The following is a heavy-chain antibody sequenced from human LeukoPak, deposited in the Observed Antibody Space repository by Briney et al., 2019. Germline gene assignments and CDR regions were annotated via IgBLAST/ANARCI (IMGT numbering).Heavy chain of an antibody. D-gene: IGHD4-23*01. CDR3: AKSPRGGNLYYFDY. V-gene: IGHV3-23*01. J-gene: IGHJ4*02. Sequence: GGSLRLSCAASGFTFSSYGMSWVRQAPGKGLEWVSAISGSGGSTYYADSVKGRFTISRDNSKNTLYLQMNSLRAEDTAVYYCAKSPRGGNLYYFDYWGQGTLVTVSS. CDR2: ISGSGGST. CDR1: GFTFSSYG.